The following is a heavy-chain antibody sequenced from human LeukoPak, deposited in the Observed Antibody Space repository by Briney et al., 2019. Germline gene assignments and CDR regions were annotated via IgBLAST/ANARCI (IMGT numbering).Heavy chain of an antibody. CDR3: ASLRERSYYARGFDY. Sequence: SETLSLTYTVSGGSISSSSYYWGWIRQTPGKGLEWIGSIYYSGSTFYSPSLKSRVTISVDTSKNQFSLKLSSVTAADTAVYYCASLRERSYYARGFDYWGQGTLVTVSS. CDR1: GGSISSSSYY. D-gene: IGHD1-26*01. J-gene: IGHJ4*02. CDR2: IYYSGST. V-gene: IGHV4-39*01.